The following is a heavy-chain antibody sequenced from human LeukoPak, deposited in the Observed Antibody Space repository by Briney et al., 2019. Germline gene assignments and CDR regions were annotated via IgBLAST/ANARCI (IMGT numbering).Heavy chain of an antibody. D-gene: IGHD2-15*01. J-gene: IGHJ4*02. V-gene: IGHV3-53*01. CDR2: IYSGGST. CDR1: GFTVSSNY. CDR3: AGQVARTSRAYFDY. Sequence: PGGSLRLSCAASGFTVSSNYMSWVRQAPGKGLEWVSVIYSGGSTYYADSVKGRFTISRDNSKNTLYLQMHSLRAEDTAVYYCAGQVARTSRAYFDYWGQRPLVAVSS.